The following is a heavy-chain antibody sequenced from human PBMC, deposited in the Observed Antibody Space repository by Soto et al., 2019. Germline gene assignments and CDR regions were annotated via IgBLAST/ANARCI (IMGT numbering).Heavy chain of an antibody. CDR1: CFTFSSYA. J-gene: IGHJ4*02. Sequence: EVQLVESGGGWVQTGGSLPLSCAASCFTFSSYAMSWLRQAPGKGLEWVSTFSGSGGSTSYADAVKGRFTISRDSSKNTLYLQMNSLRSEDTAVYYCAKDRGWGGDYGDYWGQGTLVTVSS. D-gene: IGHD4-17*01. V-gene: IGHV3-23*04. CDR2: FSGSGGST. CDR3: AKDRGWGGDYGDY.